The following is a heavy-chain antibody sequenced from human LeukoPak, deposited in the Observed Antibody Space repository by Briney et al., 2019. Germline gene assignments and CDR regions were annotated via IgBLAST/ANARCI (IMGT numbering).Heavy chain of an antibody. Sequence: PGRSLTLSCVASGFTFSTYAMHWVRQAPGKGLEGVTVISYDGSKKYYADSVKGRFTISRDNSKNTLYLQVDSLRPEDSAVYYCAKPYDSSLYTNLDYWGQGTLVTVSS. D-gene: IGHD3-22*01. V-gene: IGHV3-30-3*02. CDR2: ISYDGSKK. CDR1: GFTFSTYA. CDR3: AKPYDSSLYTNLDY. J-gene: IGHJ4*02.